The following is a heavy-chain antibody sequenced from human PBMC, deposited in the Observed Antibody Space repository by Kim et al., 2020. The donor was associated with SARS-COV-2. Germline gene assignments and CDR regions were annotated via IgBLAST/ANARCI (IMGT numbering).Heavy chain of an antibody. Sequence: SVKVSCKASGGTFSSYAISWVRHAPGQGLEWMGGIIPIFGTANYAQKFQGRVTITADESTSTAYMELSSLRSEDTAVYYCVKSAHWPLYYDSSVDAFDIWGQGTMVTVSS. CDR3: VKSAHWPLYYDSSVDAFDI. CDR2: IIPIFGTA. J-gene: IGHJ3*02. D-gene: IGHD3-22*01. CDR1: GGTFSSYA. V-gene: IGHV1-69*13.